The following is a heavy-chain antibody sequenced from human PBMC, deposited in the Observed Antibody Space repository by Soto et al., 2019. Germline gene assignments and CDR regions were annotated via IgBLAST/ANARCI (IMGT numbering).Heavy chain of an antibody. CDR2: ISFDGSDK. V-gene: IGHV3-30*18. CDR1: GFTFSSYG. Sequence: QVQLVESGGGVVQPGRSLRLSCAASGFTFSSYGMHWVRPAPGKGLEWLAVISFDGSDKYSADSVKGRFTISIDNSKNALYRQVTSLRPADTALYHCAKDDPTTFALDYWGQRTVVTVSS. J-gene: IGHJ4*02. D-gene: IGHD3-10*02. CDR3: AKDDPTTFALDY.